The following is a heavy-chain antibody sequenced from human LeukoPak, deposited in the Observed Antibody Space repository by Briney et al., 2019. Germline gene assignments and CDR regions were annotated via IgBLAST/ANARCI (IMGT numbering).Heavy chain of an antibody. CDR2: MNPKSGNT. Sequence: ASVKVSCKASGYSFTSYDINWVRQATGQGLEWMGWMNPKSGNTGYAQKFQGRVTMNRSTSISTAYMEVSSLRSEDTAVYYCARVQRVTFPLKYYFDYWGQGTLVTVSS. J-gene: IGHJ4*02. CDR3: ARVQRVTFPLKYYFDY. CDR1: GYSFTSYD. D-gene: IGHD3-10*01. V-gene: IGHV1-8*01.